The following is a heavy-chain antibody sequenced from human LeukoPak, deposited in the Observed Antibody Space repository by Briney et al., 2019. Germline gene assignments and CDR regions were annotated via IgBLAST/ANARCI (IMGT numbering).Heavy chain of an antibody. V-gene: IGHV4-61*02. Sequence: SETLSLTCTVSGGSISSGSYYWSWIRQPAGKGLEWIGRIYTSGSTNYNPSLKSRVTISVDTSKNQFSLKLSSVTAADTAVYYCARGVGLSEIFGYYMDVWGKGTTVTVSS. J-gene: IGHJ6*03. CDR1: GGSISSGSYY. D-gene: IGHD3-3*01. CDR3: ARGVGLSEIFGYYMDV. CDR2: IYTSGST.